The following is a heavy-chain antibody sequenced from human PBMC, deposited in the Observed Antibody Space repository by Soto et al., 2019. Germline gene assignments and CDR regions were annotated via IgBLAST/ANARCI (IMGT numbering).Heavy chain of an antibody. V-gene: IGHV1-3*01. CDR3: ARAGAWGSNYDEAAFDA. CDR2: INVGTGYT. Sequence: VHLVQSGAEVKKPGASVKVSCRASGYTFTSDAMHWVRQAPGQGLEWLGWINVGTGYTTFSQKFQGRVSITRVTYASTAYMELSSLRSEDTAIYYCARAGAWGSNYDEAAFDAWGQGTKVTVSS. CDR1: GYTFTSDA. J-gene: IGHJ3*01. D-gene: IGHD3-22*01.